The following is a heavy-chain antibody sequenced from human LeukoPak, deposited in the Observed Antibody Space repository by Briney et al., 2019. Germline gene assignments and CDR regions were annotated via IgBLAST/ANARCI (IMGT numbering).Heavy chain of an antibody. CDR2: INQDGSEK. D-gene: IGHD4-17*01. Sequence: GGSLRLSCAASGITFSTYWMSWVRQAPGKGLEWVANINQDGSEKYYVDSVKGRFTISRDNAKNSLYLQMNSLRAEDMALYYCAKGGTDYGDPLDYWGQGTLVTVSS. J-gene: IGHJ4*02. CDR3: AKGGTDYGDPLDY. V-gene: IGHV3-7*03. CDR1: GITFSTYW.